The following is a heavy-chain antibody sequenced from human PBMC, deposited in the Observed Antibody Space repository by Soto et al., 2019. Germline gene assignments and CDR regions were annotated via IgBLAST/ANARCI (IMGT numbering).Heavy chain of an antibody. CDR1: GYTFTSYD. CDR3: ARGRYGIAAAGEGGRYYGMGV. V-gene: IGHV1-8*01. J-gene: IGHJ6*02. CDR2: MTPNSGNT. D-gene: IGHD6-13*01. Sequence: QVQLVQSGAEVKKPGASVKVSCKASGYTFTSYDINWVRQATGQGLEWMGWMTPNSGNTGYAQKFQGRVTMTRNTSISTAYMELSSLRSDATSVYYCARGRYGIAAAGEGGRYYGMGVWGQGTTVTVS.